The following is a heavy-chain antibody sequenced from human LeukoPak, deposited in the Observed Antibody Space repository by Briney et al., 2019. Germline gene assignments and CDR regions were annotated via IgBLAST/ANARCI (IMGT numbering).Heavy chain of an antibody. D-gene: IGHD1-1*01. CDR2: INPISGAT. V-gene: IGHV1-2*02. CDR3: ARDPTTGTIRWAASDI. Sequence: GASVKVSCKASGYTFTDYFLHWVQQAPGQGLEWMGCINPISGATMSAQKFQGRVTMTRDTSITTAYMDLTSLTSDDTAMYYCARDPTTGTIRWAASDIWGQGTMVTVSS. J-gene: IGHJ3*02. CDR1: GYTFTDYF.